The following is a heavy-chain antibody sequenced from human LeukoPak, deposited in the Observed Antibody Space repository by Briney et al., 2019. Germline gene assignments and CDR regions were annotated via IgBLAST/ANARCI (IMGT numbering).Heavy chain of an antibody. CDR2: INPDGSVT. Sequence: PGGSLRLSCAASEFYWMHWVRQAPGKGLVWVSRINPDGSVTSYADSVKGRFTISRDNAKNSLYLQMNSLRAEDTAVYYCARDRHGSAVYNFDYWGQGTLVAVSS. D-gene: IGHD5/OR15-5a*01. V-gene: IGHV3-74*01. CDR3: ARDRHGSAVYNFDY. CDR1: EFYW. J-gene: IGHJ4*02.